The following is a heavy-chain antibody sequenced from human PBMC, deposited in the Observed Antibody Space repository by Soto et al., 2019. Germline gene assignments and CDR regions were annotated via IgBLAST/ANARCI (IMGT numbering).Heavy chain of an antibody. J-gene: IGHJ6*02. CDR1: GGTFSSYA. V-gene: IGHV1-69*06. CDR3: ARTTILLPAAANRGAPYNYYGLDV. CDR2: TIPVFGTG. D-gene: IGHD2-2*01. Sequence: GASVKVSCKASGGTFSSYAISWVRQAPGQGLEWMGVTIPVFGTGNYAQKFQGRVTIIADKSTSTAYMELISLRSEDTAVYYCARTTILLPAAANRGAPYNYYGLDVWGQGTSVTVSS.